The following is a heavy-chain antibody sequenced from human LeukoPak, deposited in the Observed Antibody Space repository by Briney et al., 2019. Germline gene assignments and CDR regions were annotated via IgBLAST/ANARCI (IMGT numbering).Heavy chain of an antibody. CDR1: GFTFSSYS. Sequence: GGSLRLSCAASGFTFSSYSMNWVRQAPGKGLEWVSSISSSSSYIYYADSVKGRFTISRDNAKNSLYLQMNSLRAEDTAVYYCARDSTTRGIFDYWGQGTLVTVSS. CDR2: ISSSSSYI. J-gene: IGHJ4*02. V-gene: IGHV3-21*01. CDR3: ARDSTTRGIFDY. D-gene: IGHD3-16*01.